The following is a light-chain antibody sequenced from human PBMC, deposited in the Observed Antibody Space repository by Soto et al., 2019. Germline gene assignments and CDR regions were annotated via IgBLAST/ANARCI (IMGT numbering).Light chain of an antibody. CDR3: HRYNDWSSFT. Sequence: IVMTQSPATLSVSPGERAILSCRVSQSVRSNLAWYQQKPGQAPRLLIYGASTRATGIPARFSGSGSGTEFTLTINNLQSEDFAVYYWHRYNDWSSFTFGPGTTVDIK. CDR2: GAS. V-gene: IGKV3-15*01. J-gene: IGKJ3*01. CDR1: QSVRSN.